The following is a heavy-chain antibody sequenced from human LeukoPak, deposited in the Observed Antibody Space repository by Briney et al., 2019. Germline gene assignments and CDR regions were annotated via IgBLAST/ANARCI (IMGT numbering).Heavy chain of an antibody. CDR2: ISYDGNNK. CDR3: ARSLVGATFNAFDI. CDR1: GFTFSSYA. Sequence: GGSLRLSCAASGFTFSSYAINWVRQAPGKGLEWVAVISYDGNNKYYADSVKGRFTTSRDNSKITLHLQMNSLRAEDTALYYCARSLVGATFNAFDIWGQGTMVTVSS. V-gene: IGHV3-30-3*01. J-gene: IGHJ3*02. D-gene: IGHD1-26*01.